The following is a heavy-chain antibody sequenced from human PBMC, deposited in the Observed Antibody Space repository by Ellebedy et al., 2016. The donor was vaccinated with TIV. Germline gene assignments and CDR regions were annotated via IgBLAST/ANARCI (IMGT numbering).Heavy chain of an antibody. Sequence: PGGSLRLSCAASGFTFSTYSMSWVRQAPGKGLEWVSGVSGSGGSAYHADSVKGRFTISRDNSKNPLYLQLNSLRAEDTAVYYCAKFGFCTNGLCSALDNWGQGTLVTVSS. CDR3: AKFGFCTNGLCSALDN. CDR1: GFTFSTYS. J-gene: IGHJ4*02. CDR2: VSGSGGSA. D-gene: IGHD2-8*01. V-gene: IGHV3-23*01.